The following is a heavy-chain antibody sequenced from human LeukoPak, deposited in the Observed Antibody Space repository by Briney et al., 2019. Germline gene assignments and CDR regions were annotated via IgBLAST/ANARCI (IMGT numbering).Heavy chain of an antibody. Sequence: SETLSLTCTVSGGSISDYYWSWLRQPAEKGLEWIGRIYNTGSTNYNPSLKSRVTMSIDTSKNQFSLKLTSVTAADTAVYYCARGAYSSSSFDYWGQGILVTVSS. V-gene: IGHV4-4*07. J-gene: IGHJ4*02. CDR2: IYNTGST. D-gene: IGHD6-6*01. CDR1: GGSISDYY. CDR3: ARGAYSSSSFDY.